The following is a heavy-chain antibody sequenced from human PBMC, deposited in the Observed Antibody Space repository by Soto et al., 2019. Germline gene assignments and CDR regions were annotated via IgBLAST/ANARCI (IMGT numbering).Heavy chain of an antibody. CDR2: INHSGST. V-gene: IGHV4-34*01. CDR3: ARGPYGSGSTWKTYYYYMDV. J-gene: IGHJ6*03. D-gene: IGHD3-10*01. CDR1: GGSFSGYY. Sequence: SETLSLTCAVYGGSFSGYYWSWIRQPPGKGLEWIGEINHSGSTNYNPSLKSRVTISVDTSKNQFSLKLSSVTAADTAVYYCARGPYGSGSTWKTYYYYMDVWGKGTTVTVSS.